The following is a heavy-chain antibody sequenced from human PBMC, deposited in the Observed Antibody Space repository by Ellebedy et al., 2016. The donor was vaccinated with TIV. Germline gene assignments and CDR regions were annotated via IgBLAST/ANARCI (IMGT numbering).Heavy chain of an antibody. CDR2: IDPSDSYT. D-gene: IGHD3-10*01. J-gene: IGHJ6*02. CDR3: ARRLWGFGEDYYYYGMDV. V-gene: IGHV5-10-1*01. CDR1: GYSFTSYW. Sequence: GESLKISXKGSGYSFTSYWISWVRQMPGKGLEWMGRIDPSDSYTNYSPSFQGHVTISADKSISTAYLQWSSLKASDTAMYYCARRLWGFGEDYYYYGMDVWGQGTTVTVSS.